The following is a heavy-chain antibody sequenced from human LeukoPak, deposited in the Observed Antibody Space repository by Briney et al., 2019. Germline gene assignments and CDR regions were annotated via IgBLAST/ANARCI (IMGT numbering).Heavy chain of an antibody. Sequence: SGGSLRLSCAASGFTFSNYGMSWVRQAPGKGLEWVSVIYSGGSTYYADSVKGRFTISRHNSKNTLYLQMNSLRAEDTAVYYCARAPYYYDSSGYYPFDYWGQGTLVTVSS. J-gene: IGHJ4*02. D-gene: IGHD3-22*01. V-gene: IGHV3-53*04. CDR1: GFTFSNYG. CDR2: IYSGGST. CDR3: ARAPYYYDSSGYYPFDY.